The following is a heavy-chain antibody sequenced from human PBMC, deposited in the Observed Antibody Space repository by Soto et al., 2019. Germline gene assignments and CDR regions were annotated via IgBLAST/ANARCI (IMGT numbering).Heavy chain of an antibody. CDR3: ASGWNFFDY. CDR2: ISSSSSYI. D-gene: IGHD6-19*01. Sequence: PGESLTTYCSASRFTFSRYSMNWVRQAPGKGLEWVSSISSSSSYIYYADSVKGRFTISRDNAKNSLYLQMNSLRAEDTAVYYCASGWNFFDYWGQGTMVTVSS. J-gene: IGHJ4*02. CDR1: RFTFSRYS. V-gene: IGHV3-21*01.